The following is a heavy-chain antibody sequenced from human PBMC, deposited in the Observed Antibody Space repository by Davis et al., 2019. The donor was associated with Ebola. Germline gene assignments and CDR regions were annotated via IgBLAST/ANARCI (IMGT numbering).Heavy chain of an antibody. V-gene: IGHV3-33*01. J-gene: IGHJ3*01. CDR3: ARDPAIGKPLSTFDV. D-gene: IGHD1-14*01. CDR2: IWYDGSLQ. Sequence: GESLKISCAASGFRFNTYGMHWVRQAPGKGLEWLAVIWYDGSLQFFADSMKGRFTISRDNSRNTLFLQINSLRVEDTAVYYCARDPAIGKPLSTFDVWGQGTTVTVAS. CDR1: GFRFNTYG.